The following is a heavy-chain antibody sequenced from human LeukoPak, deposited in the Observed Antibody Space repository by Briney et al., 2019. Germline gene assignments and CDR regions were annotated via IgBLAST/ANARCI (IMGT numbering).Heavy chain of an antibody. CDR2: ISSSSSYI. CDR3: ATSRRDIVLMVYNDY. V-gene: IGHV3-21*01. CDR1: GFGFSVYS. Sequence: VTLRLNCTTAGFGFSVYSRNWVSQTQGKGLEWVSSISSSSSYIYYADSVKGRFTISRDNAKNSLYLQMNSLRAEDTAVYYCATSRRDIVLMVYNDYWGQGTLVTVSS. D-gene: IGHD2-8*01. J-gene: IGHJ4*02.